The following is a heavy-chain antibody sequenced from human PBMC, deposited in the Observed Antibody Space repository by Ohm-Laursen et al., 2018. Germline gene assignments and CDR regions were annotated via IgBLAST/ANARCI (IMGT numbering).Heavy chain of an antibody. D-gene: IGHD4-17*01. Sequence: SLRLSCSASGFTFSSYAMSWVRQAPGKGLEWVSAISGSGGSTYYADSVKGRFTISRDNSKNTLYLQMNSLRAEDTAVYYCAKPSTTVTTFYYFDYWGQGTLVTVSS. J-gene: IGHJ4*02. V-gene: IGHV3-23*01. CDR1: GFTFSSYA. CDR2: ISGSGGST. CDR3: AKPSTTVTTFYYFDY.